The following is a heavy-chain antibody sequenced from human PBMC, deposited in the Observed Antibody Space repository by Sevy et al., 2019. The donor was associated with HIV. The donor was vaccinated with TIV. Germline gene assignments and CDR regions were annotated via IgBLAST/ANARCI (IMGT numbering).Heavy chain of an antibody. CDR3: ARDYTSRWYGGAFDI. J-gene: IGHJ3*02. CDR2: ISSSGYYI. V-gene: IGHV3-21*01. CDR1: GFTFSRYS. D-gene: IGHD6-13*01. Sequence: GGSLRLSCAASGFTFSRYSMNWVRQAPGKGLEWVSSISSSGYYIYYADSVEGRFTMSGDNAKNSLSLQMNSLRAEDTAVYYCARDYTSRWYGGAFDIWGQGTMVTVSS.